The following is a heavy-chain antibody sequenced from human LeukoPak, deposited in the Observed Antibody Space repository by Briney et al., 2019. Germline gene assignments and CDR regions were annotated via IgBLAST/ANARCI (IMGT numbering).Heavy chain of an antibody. CDR3: ARVDTMIVPSGMDV. CDR2: ISSSSYI. D-gene: IGHD3-22*01. J-gene: IGHJ6*02. V-gene: IGHV3-21*01. CDR1: GFTFSSYS. Sequence: GGSLRLSCAASGFTFSSYSMNWVRQAPGKGLEWVSSISSSSYIYYADSVKGRFTISRDNAKNSLYLQMNSLRAEDTAVYYCARVDTMIVPSGMDVWGQGTTVTVSS.